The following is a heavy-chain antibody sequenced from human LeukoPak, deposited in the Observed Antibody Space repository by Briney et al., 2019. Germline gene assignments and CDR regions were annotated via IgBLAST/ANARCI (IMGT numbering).Heavy chain of an antibody. V-gene: IGHV4-38-2*02. CDR1: GFSISSGYY. D-gene: IGHD3-10*01. J-gene: IGHJ5*02. CDR2: IHHSGTT. CDR3: ARDRVQYGSGMT. Sequence: SETLSLTCTVSGFSISSGYYWGWIRQPPGKELEWIGSIHHSGTTYYNPSLKSRVTISMGTSKNQFSLKLTSVTAADTAVYYCARDRVQYGSGMTWGQGTLVTVSS.